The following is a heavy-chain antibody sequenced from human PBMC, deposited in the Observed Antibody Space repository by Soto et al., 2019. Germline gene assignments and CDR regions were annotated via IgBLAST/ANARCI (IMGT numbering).Heavy chain of an antibody. CDR1: GGSISSYY. V-gene: IGHV4-59*01. CDR3: ARDSGPDYYDRWSDP. D-gene: IGHD3-22*01. J-gene: IGHJ5*02. Sequence: SETLSLTCTVSGGSISSYYWSWIRQPPGKGLEWIGYIYYSGSTNYNPSLKSRVTISVDTSKNQFSLKLSSVTAADTAVYYCARDSGPDYYDRWSDPWGQGTLVTAPQ. CDR2: IYYSGST.